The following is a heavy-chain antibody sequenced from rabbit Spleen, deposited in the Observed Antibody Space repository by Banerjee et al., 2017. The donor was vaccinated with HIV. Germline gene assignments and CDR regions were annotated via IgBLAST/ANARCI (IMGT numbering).Heavy chain of an antibody. J-gene: IGHJ4*01. Sequence: EESGGGLVKPEGSLTLTCTASGFSFSSRYGICWVRQAPGKGLEWIACIYAGSSDCTYYASWAKGRFAISKTSSTTVTLQMTSLTAADTATYFCARDWANGGYAYCACDFNLWGPGTLVTVS. CDR2: IYAGSSDCT. V-gene: IGHV1S45*01. CDR3: ARDWANGGYAYCACDFNL. D-gene: IGHD6-1*01. CDR1: GFSFSSRYG.